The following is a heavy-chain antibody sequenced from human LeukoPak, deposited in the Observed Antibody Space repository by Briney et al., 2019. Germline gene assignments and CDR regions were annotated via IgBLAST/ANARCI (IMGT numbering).Heavy chain of an antibody. V-gene: IGHV1-2*02. Sequence: EASVKVSCKASGYTFTGYYMHWVRQAPGQGLEWMGWINPNSGGTNYAQKFQGRVTMTRDTSISTAYMELSRLRSDDTAVYYCAREVKECSSTSCPPNWFDPWGQGTLVTVSS. J-gene: IGHJ5*02. CDR2: INPNSGGT. D-gene: IGHD2-2*01. CDR3: AREVKECSSTSCPPNWFDP. CDR1: GYTFTGYY.